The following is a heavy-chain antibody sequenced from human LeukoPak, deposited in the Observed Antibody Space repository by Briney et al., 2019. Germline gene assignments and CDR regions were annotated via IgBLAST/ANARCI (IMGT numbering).Heavy chain of an antibody. J-gene: IGHJ5*02. CDR3: ARDLKDCSSTSCYTPYNWFDP. Sequence: GGSLRLSCAASGFTFSSYAMSWVRQAPGKGLEWVSAISGSGGSTYYADSVKGRFTISRDNFKNTLYLQMNSLRAEDTAVYYCARDLKDCSSTSCYTPYNWFDPWGQGTLVTVSS. V-gene: IGHV3-23*01. CDR1: GFTFSSYA. D-gene: IGHD2-2*02. CDR2: ISGSGGST.